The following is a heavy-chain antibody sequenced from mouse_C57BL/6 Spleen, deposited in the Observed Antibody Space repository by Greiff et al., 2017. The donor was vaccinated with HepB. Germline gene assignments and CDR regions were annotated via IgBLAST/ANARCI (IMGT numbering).Heavy chain of an antibody. CDR3: ARHYYGSSAWFAY. Sequence: EVQVVESGGGLVKPGGSLKLSCAASGFTFSSYTMSWVRQTPEKRLEWVATISGGGGNTYYPDSVKGRFTISRDNAKNTLYLQMSSLRSEDTALYYCARHYYGSSAWFAYWGQGTLVTVSA. D-gene: IGHD1-1*01. V-gene: IGHV5-9*01. CDR2: ISGGGGNT. CDR1: GFTFSSYT. J-gene: IGHJ3*01.